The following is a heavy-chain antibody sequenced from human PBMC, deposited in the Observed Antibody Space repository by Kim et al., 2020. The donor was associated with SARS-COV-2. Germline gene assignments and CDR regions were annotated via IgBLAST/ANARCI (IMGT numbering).Heavy chain of an antibody. CDR2: IYYSGST. CDR1: GGSISSSSYY. Sequence: SETLSLTCTVSGGSISSSSYYWGWIRQPPGKGLEWIGSIYYSGSTYYNPSLKSRVTISVDTSKNQFSLKLSSVTAADTAVYYCARHENGAPHSYAFDIWGQGTMVTVSS. CDR3: ARHENGAPHSYAFDI. J-gene: IGHJ3*02. V-gene: IGHV4-39*01. D-gene: IGHD4-17*01.